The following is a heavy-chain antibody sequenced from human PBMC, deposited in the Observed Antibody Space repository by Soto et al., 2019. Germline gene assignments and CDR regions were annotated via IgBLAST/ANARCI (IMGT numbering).Heavy chain of an antibody. D-gene: IGHD3-10*01. J-gene: IGHJ4*02. CDR2: IYYSGST. CDR1: GGSISSYY. Sequence: SETLSLTCTVSGGSISSYYWSWIRQPPGKGLEWIGYIYYSGSTNYNPSLRSRVTISVDTSKNQFSLKLSSVTAADTAVYYCARTYYYGSGSLYYFDYWGQGTLVTVSS. CDR3: ARTYYYGSGSLYYFDY. V-gene: IGHV4-59*01.